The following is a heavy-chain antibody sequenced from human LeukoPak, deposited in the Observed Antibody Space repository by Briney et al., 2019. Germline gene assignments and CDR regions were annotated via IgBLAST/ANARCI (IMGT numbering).Heavy chain of an antibody. CDR1: GFTFSAYY. Sequence: GGSLRLSCAASGFTFSAYYMSWIRQAPGKGLEWVCYISGSGSIIYYADSVKGRFTISRDNAKNSLYLQMSSLRAEDTAVYHCARDFHGSGSYHTFDPWGQGTLVTVSS. CDR3: ARDFHGSGSYHTFDP. V-gene: IGHV3-11*04. CDR2: ISGSGSII. J-gene: IGHJ5*02. D-gene: IGHD3-10*01.